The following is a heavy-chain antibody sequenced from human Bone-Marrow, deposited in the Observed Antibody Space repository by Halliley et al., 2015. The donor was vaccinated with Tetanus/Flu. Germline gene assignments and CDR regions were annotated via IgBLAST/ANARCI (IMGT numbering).Heavy chain of an antibody. D-gene: IGHD5-12*01. J-gene: IGHJ4*02. Sequence: SRINSDGSSTSYADSVKGRFTISRDNAKNTLYLQMNSLRADDTAVYYCASWGYDRYSGYDTFDYWGQGTLVTVSS. CDR3: ASWGYDRYSGYDTFDY. V-gene: IGHV3-74*01. CDR2: INSDGSST.